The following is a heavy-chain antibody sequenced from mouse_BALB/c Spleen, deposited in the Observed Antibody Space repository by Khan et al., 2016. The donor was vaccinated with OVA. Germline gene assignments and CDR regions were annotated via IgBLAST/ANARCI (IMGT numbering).Heavy chain of an antibody. V-gene: IGHV3-2*02. CDR2: ISYSGRT. CDR1: GYSITSDYA. D-gene: IGHD1-1*01. J-gene: IGHJ2*01. Sequence: EVQLQESGPGLVKPSQSLSLTCTVTGYSITSDYAWNWIRQFPGNKLEWMGYISYSGRTSYNPSLKSRISIPRDTSKTQFFLQLNSGNTEDTATYYCARSVTITTVVATDFDYWGQGTTLTVSS. CDR3: ARSVTITTVVATDFDY.